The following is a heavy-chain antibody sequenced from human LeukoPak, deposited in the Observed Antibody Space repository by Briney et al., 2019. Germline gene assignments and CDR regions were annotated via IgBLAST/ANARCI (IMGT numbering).Heavy chain of an antibody. CDR3: ARQSGTIASGVTDY. D-gene: IGHD6-13*01. J-gene: IGHJ4*02. CDR1: GYSFPNYW. CDR2: IYIGDSDT. Sequence: GESLKISCKGSGYSFPNYWIAWVRQMPGKGLEWMGIIYIGDSDTRNSPSFQGQVTISADKSISTAYLQWSSLKASDTAMYYCARQSGTIASGVTDYWGQGTLVTVSS. V-gene: IGHV5-51*01.